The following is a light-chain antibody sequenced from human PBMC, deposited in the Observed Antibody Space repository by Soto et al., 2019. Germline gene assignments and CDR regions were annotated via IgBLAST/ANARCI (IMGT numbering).Light chain of an antibody. Sequence: QSVPTQPRSVSGSPGQSVTISCTGTSHDVGGYDYVSWYQQSPGKAPKLIIYDGIERPSGVPDRFSGSKSGNTASLTISGVPAEDEGDYYCCSYAGTYTFVVFGGGTKLTVL. CDR1: SHDVGGYDY. CDR3: CSYAGTYTFVV. CDR2: DGI. J-gene: IGLJ2*01. V-gene: IGLV2-11*01.